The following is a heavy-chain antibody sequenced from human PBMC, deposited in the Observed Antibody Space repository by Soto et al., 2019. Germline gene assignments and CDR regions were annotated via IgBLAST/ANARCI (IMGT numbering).Heavy chain of an antibody. CDR3: AKDRRAGGNYGFYSDF. D-gene: IGHD3-10*01. Sequence: EVQLLESGGGLVQPGGSLRLSCAASGFTFSSYGMTWVRHAPGKGLEWVSFSSATGAGTYYADSVKGRFTISKDNSKNTLDLQMTSLRADDTAVYYCAKDRRAGGNYGFYSDFWGQGALVIVSS. J-gene: IGHJ4*02. V-gene: IGHV3-23*01. CDR1: GFTFSSYG. CDR2: SSATGAGT.